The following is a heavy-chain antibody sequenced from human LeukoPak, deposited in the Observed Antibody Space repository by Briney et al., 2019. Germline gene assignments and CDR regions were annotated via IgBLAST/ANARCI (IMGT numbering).Heavy chain of an antibody. CDR1: GVSISSGCYS. CDR3: ATQNYYDSSGYYYYYYMDV. D-gene: IGHD3-22*01. Sequence: SETLSLTCAVSGVSISSGCYSWSWIRQPPGEGLECNGYIYHSESTYYNPSLKSRVTISVDRSKTQFSLKLSSVTAADTAVYYCATQNYYDSSGYYYYYYMDVWGKGTTVTVSS. V-gene: IGHV4-30-2*01. J-gene: IGHJ6*03. CDR2: IYHSEST.